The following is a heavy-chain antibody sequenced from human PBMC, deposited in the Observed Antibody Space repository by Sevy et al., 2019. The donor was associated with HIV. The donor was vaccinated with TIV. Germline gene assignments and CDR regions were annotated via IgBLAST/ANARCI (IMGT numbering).Heavy chain of an antibody. D-gene: IGHD4-17*01. J-gene: IGHJ5*02. V-gene: IGHV3-30-3*01. CDR1: GFTFSSYA. CDR2: IAYDGTNK. Sequence: GGSLRLSCAASGFTFSSYAFHWVRQAPGKGLEWVSIIAYDGTNKYYADSGKGRFTVSRENSKSTLYLQMNSLRTEDTAVYYCARDQHDYAGNLRTGWFDPWGQGTLVTVSS. CDR3: ARDQHDYAGNLRTGWFDP.